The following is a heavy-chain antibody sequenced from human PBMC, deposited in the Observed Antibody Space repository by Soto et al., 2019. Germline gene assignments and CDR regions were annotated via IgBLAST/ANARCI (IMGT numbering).Heavy chain of an antibody. V-gene: IGHV1-2*02. CDR2: INPNSGGT. Sequence: ASVKVSFKASGYTFTDYYMHWVRQAPGQGLEWMGCINPNSGGTKYAQKFQGRVTMTRDTSISTAYMELSRLRSDDTALYYCASSKSLDPWGQGTLVTVSS. CDR3: ASSKSLDP. J-gene: IGHJ5*02. CDR1: GYTFTDYY.